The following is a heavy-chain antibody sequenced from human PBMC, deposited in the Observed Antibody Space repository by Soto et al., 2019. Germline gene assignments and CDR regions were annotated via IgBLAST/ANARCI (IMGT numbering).Heavy chain of an antibody. CDR3: ARGPTGNFFDY. CDR1: GYTFTHYG. D-gene: IGHD1-1*01. Sequence: ASVKVSCTHSGYTFTHYGINWMRQAPGQGLEWMGWVIPFNGNTNYAQKFQGRVTMTTDTSTSTAYMELRSLRSDDTALYFCARGPTGNFFDYWGPGSLVTVSS. V-gene: IGHV1-18*01. J-gene: IGHJ4*02. CDR2: VIPFNGNT.